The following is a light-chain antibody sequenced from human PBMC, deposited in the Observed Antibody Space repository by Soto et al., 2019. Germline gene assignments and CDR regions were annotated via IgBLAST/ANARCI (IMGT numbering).Light chain of an antibody. V-gene: IGKV1-8*01. J-gene: IGKJ5*01. CDR2: KAS. CDR1: QGISSY. Sequence: AIRMTQSPSSLSASTGDRVTITCRASQGISSYLAWYQQKPGKAPKLLIYKASSLDSGVPSTFSGSGSGTEFTLTISSLQPDDSATYYCQQYNSYPLTFGQGTRLEIK. CDR3: QQYNSYPLT.